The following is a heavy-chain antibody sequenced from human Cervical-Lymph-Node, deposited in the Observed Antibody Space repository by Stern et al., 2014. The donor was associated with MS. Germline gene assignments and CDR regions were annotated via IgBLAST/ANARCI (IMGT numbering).Heavy chain of an antibody. CDR2: IYYSGST. J-gene: IGHJ4*02. D-gene: IGHD6-19*01. V-gene: IGHV4-39*01. Sequence: QVQLQESGPGLVKPSETLSLTCTVSGGSISSSSYYWGWIRQPPGKGLEWIGSIYYSGSTYYNPSLKSRVTISVDTSKNQFSLKLSSVTAADTAVYYCARHVRSGWEKFDYWGQGTLVTVSS. CDR1: GGSISSSSYY. CDR3: ARHVRSGWEKFDY.